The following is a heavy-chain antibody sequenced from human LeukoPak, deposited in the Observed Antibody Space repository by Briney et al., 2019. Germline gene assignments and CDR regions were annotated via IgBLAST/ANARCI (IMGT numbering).Heavy chain of an antibody. CDR1: GFTFSSYA. CDR2: ISYDGSNK. V-gene: IGHV3-30-3*01. J-gene: IGHJ5*02. Sequence: GRSLRLSCAASGFTFSSYAMHWIRQAPGKGLEWVXVISYDGSNKYYADSVKGRFTISRDNSKNTLYLQMNSLRAEDAAVYYCARVGAVAGTRGWFDPWGQGTLVTVSS. D-gene: IGHD6-19*01. CDR3: ARVGAVAGTRGWFDP.